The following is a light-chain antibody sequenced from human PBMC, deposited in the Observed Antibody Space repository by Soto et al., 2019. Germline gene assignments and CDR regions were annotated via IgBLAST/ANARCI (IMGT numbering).Light chain of an antibody. J-gene: IGKJ4*01. CDR2: DAS. CDR3: QQRSNWQVT. Sequence: EIVLTQSPATLSLSPGERATLSCRASQSVSSYLAWYQQKPGQAPRLLIYDASNRATGIPARLSGSGSGTDFTLTISSLEPEDFAVYYCQQRSNWQVTFGGGTKVEIK. V-gene: IGKV3-11*01. CDR1: QSVSSY.